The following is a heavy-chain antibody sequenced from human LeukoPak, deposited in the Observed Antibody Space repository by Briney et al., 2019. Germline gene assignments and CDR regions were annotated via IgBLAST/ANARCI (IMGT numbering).Heavy chain of an antibody. D-gene: IGHD3-22*01. CDR3: ARWYYDSSGYSYFDY. CDR2: IYYSGST. V-gene: IGHV4-59*08. CDR1: GGSISSYY. Sequence: SETLSLTCTVSGGSISSYYWSWIRQPPGKGLEWIGCIYYSGSTNYNPSLKSRVTISVDTSKNQFSLKLSSVTAADTAVYYCARWYYDSSGYSYFDYWGQGTLVTVSS. J-gene: IGHJ4*02.